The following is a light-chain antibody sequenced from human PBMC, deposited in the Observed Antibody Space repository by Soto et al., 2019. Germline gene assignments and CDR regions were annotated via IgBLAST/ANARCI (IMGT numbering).Light chain of an antibody. J-gene: IGLJ1*01. V-gene: IGLV1-47*01. CDR1: SSNIGSNY. CDR3: AAWDDSLSGTYV. CDR2: RNN. Sequence: QSARTQPPSASGTPGQRVTISCSGSSSNIGSNYVYWYQQLPGTAPKLLIYRNNQRPSGVPDRFSGSKSGTSASLAISGLRSEDEADYYCAAWDDSLSGTYVFGTGTKVTVL.